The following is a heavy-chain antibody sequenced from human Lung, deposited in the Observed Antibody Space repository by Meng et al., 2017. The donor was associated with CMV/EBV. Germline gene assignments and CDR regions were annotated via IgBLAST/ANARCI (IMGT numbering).Heavy chain of an antibody. Sequence: SCAASGFTFSDYYMSWIRQAPGKGLEWVSYISSSGSTIYYADPVKGRFTISRDNAKNSLYLQMNSLRAEDTAVYYCAREEGIAVAGLDPWGQGTXVTVSS. V-gene: IGHV3-11*04. J-gene: IGHJ5*02. D-gene: IGHD6-19*01. CDR1: GFTFSDYY. CDR3: AREEGIAVAGLDP. CDR2: ISSSGSTI.